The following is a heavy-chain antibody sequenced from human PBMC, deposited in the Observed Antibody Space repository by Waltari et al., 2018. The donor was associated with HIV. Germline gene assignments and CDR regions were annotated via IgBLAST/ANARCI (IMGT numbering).Heavy chain of an antibody. V-gene: IGHV1-45*02. CDR1: GYTFTYRY. J-gene: IGHJ6*02. CDR2: ITPFNGNT. D-gene: IGHD3-10*01. CDR3: ARSRDYGSGKDYDMDV. Sequence: QMQLVQSGAEVKKTGSSVKVSCKASGYTFTYRYLHWVRQAPGQALEWMGWITPFNGNTNYAQKVQDRVTITRDRSMSTAYMELSSRRFEDTAMYYCARSRDYGSGKDYDMDVWGQGTTVTVSS.